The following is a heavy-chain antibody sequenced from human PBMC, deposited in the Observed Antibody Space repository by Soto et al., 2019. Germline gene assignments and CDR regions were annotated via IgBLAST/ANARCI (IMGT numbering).Heavy chain of an antibody. CDR1: GFIFSAYE. CDR2: ISDGGTTI. V-gene: IGHV3-48*03. D-gene: IGHD2-8*02. CDR3: VKEYCTGGTCFDAFDL. J-gene: IGHJ3*01. Sequence: EAELVESGGGLVQPGGSLTLCCAASGFIFSAYEVDWVRRAPGRGPEWISYISDGGTTIYYAASVKGRLTIYRDDAKKSLYLHMNNLRVDDTAIYFCVKEYCTGGTCFDAFDLWGQGTVVTVSS.